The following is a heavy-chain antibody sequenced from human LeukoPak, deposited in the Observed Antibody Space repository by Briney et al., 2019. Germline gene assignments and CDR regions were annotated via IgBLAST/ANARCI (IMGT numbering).Heavy chain of an antibody. Sequence: GGSLRLSCTASGFTLSPSWMNWVRQAPGKGLVWVSRITSDGRNTVYADSVKGRFTISRDNARNTVYLQMTSLRPEDSAVYFCAKDWRYRLDMWGQGALVTVSS. D-gene: IGHD3-16*02. CDR2: ITSDGRNT. CDR3: AKDWRYRLDM. V-gene: IGHV3-74*01. J-gene: IGHJ4*02. CDR1: GFTLSPSW.